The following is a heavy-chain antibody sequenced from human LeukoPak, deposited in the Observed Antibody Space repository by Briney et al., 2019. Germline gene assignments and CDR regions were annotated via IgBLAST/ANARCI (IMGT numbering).Heavy chain of an antibody. CDR3: ARDSLAWLRENWFDP. CDR1: GFTFSSYA. J-gene: IGHJ5*02. Sequence: GGSLRLSCAASGFTFSSYAMHWVRQAPGKGLEWVAVISYDGSNKYYADSVKGRFTISRDNSKNTLYLQMHSLRAEDTAVYYCARDSLAWLRENWFDPWGQGTLVTVSS. D-gene: IGHD3-3*02. V-gene: IGHV3-30*01. CDR2: ISYDGSNK.